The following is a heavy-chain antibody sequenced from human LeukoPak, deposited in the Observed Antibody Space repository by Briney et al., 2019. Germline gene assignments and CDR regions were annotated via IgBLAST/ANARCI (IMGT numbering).Heavy chain of an antibody. J-gene: IGHJ5*02. CDR1: GLTLSPYT. Sequence: GGSLRLSCVASGLTLSPYTMSWVRQAPGKGLEWVSTISGGGDSTYYADSVKGRFTISRDNSKNTLYLQMNSLRAEDTAVYYCARNYDILTGYSQFDPWGQGTLVTVSS. CDR3: ARNYDILTGYSQFDP. V-gene: IGHV3-23*01. CDR2: ISGGGDST. D-gene: IGHD3-9*01.